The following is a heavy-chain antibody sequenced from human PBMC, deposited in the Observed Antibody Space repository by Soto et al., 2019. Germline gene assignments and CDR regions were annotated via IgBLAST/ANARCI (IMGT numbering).Heavy chain of an antibody. V-gene: IGHV4-39*01. CDR2: IYFSGST. CDR3: ARPMYFYGSGSYPWFDP. D-gene: IGHD3-10*01. J-gene: IGHJ5*02. Sequence: PSETLSLTCTVSGGSISGSLYYWGWIRQPPGKGLEWIGSIYFSGSTYYNPSLKSRVTIAVDTSKNQFSLKLTSMTAADTAVYYCARPMYFYGSGSYPWFDPWGQGTLVTVSS. CDR1: GGSISGSLYY.